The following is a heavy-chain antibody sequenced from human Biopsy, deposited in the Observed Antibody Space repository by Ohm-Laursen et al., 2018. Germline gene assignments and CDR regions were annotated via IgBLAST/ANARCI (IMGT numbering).Heavy chain of an antibody. V-gene: IGHV4-34*01. CDR2: INHSGRT. D-gene: IGHD3-22*01. J-gene: IGHJ6*02. CDR3: VRGVDYYDPYHYYALDV. Sequence: PSQTLSLTCIVYGESFNGYYWSWIRQTPGKGLEWIGEINHSGRTNYNPSLKSRVTISVDTSKNQFSLKVRSVTAADTAVYYCVRGVDYYDPYHYYALDVWGQGTTVTVPS. CDR1: GESFNGYY.